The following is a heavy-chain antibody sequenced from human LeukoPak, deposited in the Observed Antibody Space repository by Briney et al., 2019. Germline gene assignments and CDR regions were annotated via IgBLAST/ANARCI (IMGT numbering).Heavy chain of an antibody. CDR1: GISISPYY. J-gene: IGHJ4*02. CDR2: IYYSGTT. Sequence: PSETLSLTCTVSGISISPYYWSWIRQSPGKGLERLAYIYYSGTTKYNPSLMSRVTISVDTSKSQFSLKLDSVTAADTAVYYCARHGGSHFLYWGQGILVTVSS. V-gene: IGHV4-59*08. D-gene: IGHD3-16*01. CDR3: ARHGGSHFLY.